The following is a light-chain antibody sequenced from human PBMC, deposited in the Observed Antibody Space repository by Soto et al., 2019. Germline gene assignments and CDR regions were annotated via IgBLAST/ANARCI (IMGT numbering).Light chain of an antibody. CDR3: QHYASSPPGFT. Sequence: IGVTQSPGTLSLFPVVRATLSCMARQRFSSTYLAWYRQKPGQPPRLLIYGESKRATGVPDRVSGSGSGTDFTLTINRLEPEDFAVYYCQHYASSPPGFTFGPGTTVDVK. CDR2: GES. V-gene: IGKV3-20*01. J-gene: IGKJ3*01. CDR1: QRFSSTY.